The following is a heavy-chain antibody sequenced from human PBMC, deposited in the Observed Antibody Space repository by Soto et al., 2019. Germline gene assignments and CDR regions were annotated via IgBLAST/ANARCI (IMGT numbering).Heavy chain of an antibody. CDR3: ARVGAYGSSASGFDP. Sequence: EVQLVESGGGLVQPGGSLRLSCAASGFSFSSYWMYWVRQAPGKGLVWVSRIKSDGSSTSYADSVKGRFTISRDNAKNTLYLQLDSLRAEDTAVYYCARVGAYGSSASGFDPWGQGTLVIVSS. V-gene: IGHV3-74*01. CDR2: IKSDGSST. J-gene: IGHJ5*02. D-gene: IGHD3-22*01. CDR1: GFSFSSYW.